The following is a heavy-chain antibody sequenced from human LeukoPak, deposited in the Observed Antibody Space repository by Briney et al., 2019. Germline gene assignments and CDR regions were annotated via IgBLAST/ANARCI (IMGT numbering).Heavy chain of an antibody. J-gene: IGHJ5*01. CDR2: VSGSGDST. D-gene: IGHD6-13*01. CDR1: GFTFGAYA. CDR3: AKPAGGAAAANADS. Sequence: PGGSLRLSCAASGFTFGAYAMSWVRQAPGKGLEWVSAVSGSGDSTYYADSVKGRFTISRDNSKNTLFLQMDSLRADDTAIYYCAKPAGGAAAANADSWGQGTLVTVSS. V-gene: IGHV3-23*01.